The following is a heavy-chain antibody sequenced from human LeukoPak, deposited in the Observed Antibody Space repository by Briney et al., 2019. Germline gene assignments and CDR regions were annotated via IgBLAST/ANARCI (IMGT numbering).Heavy chain of an antibody. J-gene: IGHJ4*02. CDR2: IYYSGST. CDR3: ARHTVVTGLDY. V-gene: IGHV4-39*01. Sequence: SETLSLTCIVSGGSISSISSNNYHWGWIRQPPGKGLEWIGSIYYSGSTYYNPSLKSRVTISVDTSKNQFSLKLSSVTAADTAVYYCARHTVVTGLDYWGQGTLVTVSS. CDR1: GGSISSISSNNYH. D-gene: IGHD4-23*01.